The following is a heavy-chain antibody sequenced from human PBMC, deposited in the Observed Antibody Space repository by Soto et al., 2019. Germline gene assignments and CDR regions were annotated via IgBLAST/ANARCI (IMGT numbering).Heavy chain of an antibody. CDR1: GDSISSYY. D-gene: IGHD6-13*01. CDR2: IDASGNS. V-gene: IGHV4-4*07. Sequence: KTSETLSLTCTVSGDSISSYYWSWIRQPAGKGLEWIGRIDASGNSNYNPSLKSRVTMSVDTSKKQFSLKVTSVTAADTAVYYCARYSSNWFQTEGMDVWGQGTTVTVS. J-gene: IGHJ6*02. CDR3: ARYSSNWFQTEGMDV.